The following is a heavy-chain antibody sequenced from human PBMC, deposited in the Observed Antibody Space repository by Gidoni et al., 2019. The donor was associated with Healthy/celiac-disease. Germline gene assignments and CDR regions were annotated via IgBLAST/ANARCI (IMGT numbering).Heavy chain of an antibody. CDR1: GGSISSGSYY. Sequence: QVQLQESGPGLVKPSQTLSLTCTVPGGSISSGSYYWSWIRQPAGKGLEWIGRIYTSGSTNYNPSLKSRVTISVDTSKNQFSLKLSSVTAADTAVYYCARGSLGASGGIWFDPWGQGTLVTVSS. V-gene: IGHV4-61*02. CDR3: ARGSLGASGGIWFDP. J-gene: IGHJ5*02. D-gene: IGHD2-15*01. CDR2: IYTSGST.